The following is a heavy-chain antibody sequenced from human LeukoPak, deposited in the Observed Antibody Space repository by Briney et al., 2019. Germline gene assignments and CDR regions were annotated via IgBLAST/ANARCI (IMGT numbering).Heavy chain of an antibody. CDR2: ISDSSSTK. D-gene: IGHD3-10*02. CDR1: GFTFSSYE. Sequence: PGGSLRLSCAASGFTFSSYEMNWVRQAPGKGLEWVSYISDSSSTKYYADSVKGRFTISRDNAKNSLYLQMNSLRAEDTAVYYCAELGITMIGGVWGKGTTVTISS. V-gene: IGHV3-48*03. CDR3: AELGITMIGGV. J-gene: IGHJ6*04.